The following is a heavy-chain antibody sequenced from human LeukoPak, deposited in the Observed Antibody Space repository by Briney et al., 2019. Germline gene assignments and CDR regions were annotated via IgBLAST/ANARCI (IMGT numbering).Heavy chain of an antibody. CDR1: GGSFSGYY. Sequence: KPSETLSLTCAVYGGSFSGYYWSRLPQPPGKGLEWIGEINHSGSTNYNPSLKSRVTISVDTSKNQFSLKLSSVTAADTAVYYCARGPGYSSGWYRYWGQGTLVTVSS. D-gene: IGHD6-19*01. CDR2: INHSGST. V-gene: IGHV4-34*01. CDR3: ARGPGYSSGWYRY. J-gene: IGHJ4*02.